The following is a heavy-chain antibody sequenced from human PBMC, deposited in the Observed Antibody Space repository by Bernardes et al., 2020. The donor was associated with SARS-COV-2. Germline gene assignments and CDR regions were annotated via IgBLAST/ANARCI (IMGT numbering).Heavy chain of an antibody. J-gene: IGHJ4*02. CDR1: GLTFSSYA. CDR2: ISGSGGSA. D-gene: IGHD3-9*01. V-gene: IGHV3-23*01. CDR3: ARDHLYYDTLIGWIDQYYFDS. Sequence: GGSLRLSCAASGLTFSSYAMSWVRQAPGKGLEWVSGISGSGGSAYYADSVKGRFTISRDNAKNTLYLQMSSLRADDTAVYYCARDHLYYDTLIGWIDQYYFDSWGQGTLVIVSS.